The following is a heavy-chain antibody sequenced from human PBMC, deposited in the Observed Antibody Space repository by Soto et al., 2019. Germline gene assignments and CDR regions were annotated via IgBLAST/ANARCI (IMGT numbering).Heavy chain of an antibody. Sequence: SETMSLTCTVSGGSISSGGYYWSWIRQQPGKGLEWIGYIYYSGSTYYNPSLKSRVTISVDTSKNQFSLKLSSVTAADTAVYYFARATDFWSGYYRYYYYMDVWGKGTTVTVSS. CDR1: GGSISSGGYY. CDR3: ARATDFWSGYYRYYYYMDV. D-gene: IGHD3-3*01. J-gene: IGHJ6*03. CDR2: IYYSGST. V-gene: IGHV4-31*03.